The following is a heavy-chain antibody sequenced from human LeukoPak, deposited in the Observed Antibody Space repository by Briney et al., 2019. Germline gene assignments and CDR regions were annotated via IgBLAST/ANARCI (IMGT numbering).Heavy chain of an antibody. J-gene: IGHJ4*02. Sequence: SETLSLTCTVSGGSISSYYWSWIRQPPGKGLEWIGYIYYSGSTNYNPSLKSRVTISVDTSKNQFSLKLSSMTAADTAVYYCARYPERFDYWGQGTLVTVSS. D-gene: IGHD1-1*01. CDR1: GGSISSYY. CDR2: IYYSGST. V-gene: IGHV4-59*01. CDR3: ARYPERFDY.